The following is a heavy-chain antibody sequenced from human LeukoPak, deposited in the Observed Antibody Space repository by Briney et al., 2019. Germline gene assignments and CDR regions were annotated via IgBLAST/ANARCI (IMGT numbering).Heavy chain of an antibody. D-gene: IGHD2-15*01. Sequence: GGSLRLSCAASGFTFDDYAMHWVRQAPGKGLEWVSLISWDGGSTYYADSVKGRFTISRDNSKNSLYLQMNSLRAEDTAVYYCARHRSGGSQDYAFDIWGQGTLVTVSS. CDR3: ARHRSGGSQDYAFDI. V-gene: IGHV3-43D*03. J-gene: IGHJ3*02. CDR2: ISWDGGST. CDR1: GFTFDDYA.